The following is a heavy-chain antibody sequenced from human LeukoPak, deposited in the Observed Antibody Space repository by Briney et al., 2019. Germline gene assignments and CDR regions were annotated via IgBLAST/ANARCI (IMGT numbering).Heavy chain of an antibody. J-gene: IGHJ4*02. D-gene: IGHD3-16*02. CDR2: ISSSSSYI. V-gene: IGHV3-21*01. Sequence: TGGSLRLSCAASGFTFSSYSMNWVRQAPGKGLEWVSSISSSSSYIYYADSVKGRFTISRDNAKNSLYLQMNSLRAEDTAVYYCARACLESLPPLKVTFGGVIVHEFDYWGQGTLVTVSS. CDR3: ARACLESLPPLKVTFGGVIVHEFDY. CDR1: GFTFSSYS.